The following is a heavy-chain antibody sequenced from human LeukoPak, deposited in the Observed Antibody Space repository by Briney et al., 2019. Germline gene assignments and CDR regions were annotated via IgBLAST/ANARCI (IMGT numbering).Heavy chain of an antibody. CDR3: TRELGRGPSGSFVN. CDR1: GFTFSRYE. D-gene: IGHD3-10*01. Sequence: GGSLRLSSAASGFTFSRYEMNWVRQAPGKGLEWVSYISSSGSTIYYADSVKGRFTISRDNAKNSLYLQMNSLRAEDTAVYYCTRELGRGPSGSFVNWGQRTLVTVSS. J-gene: IGHJ4*02. CDR2: ISSSGSTI. V-gene: IGHV3-48*03.